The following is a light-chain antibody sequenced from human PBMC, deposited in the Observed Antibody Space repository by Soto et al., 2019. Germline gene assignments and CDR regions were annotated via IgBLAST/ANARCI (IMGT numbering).Light chain of an antibody. Sequence: EIVLTQSPGTLSLSPGERATLSSRASQSVSNNYLAWYQQKPGQAPRLLIYGASNRATGIPERFSGSGSGTDFTLTISRLEPEDFAVYYCQQYGRSGTFGLGTKVDIK. J-gene: IGKJ1*01. V-gene: IGKV3-20*01. CDR1: QSVSNNY. CDR3: QQYGRSGT. CDR2: GAS.